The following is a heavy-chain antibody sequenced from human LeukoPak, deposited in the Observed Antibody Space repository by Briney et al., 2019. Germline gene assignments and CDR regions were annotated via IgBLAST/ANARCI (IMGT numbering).Heavy chain of an antibody. D-gene: IGHD3-9*01. J-gene: IGHJ3*02. CDR1: GFTVSSNY. Sequence: PGGSLRLSCAASGFTVSSNYMSWVRQAPGKGLEWVSVIYSGGSTYYADSVKGRFTISRDNSKNTLYLQMNSLKAEDTAVYYCATQGWLLNNDAFDIWGQGTMVTVSS. CDR2: IYSGGST. CDR3: ATQGWLLNNDAFDI. V-gene: IGHV3-66*01.